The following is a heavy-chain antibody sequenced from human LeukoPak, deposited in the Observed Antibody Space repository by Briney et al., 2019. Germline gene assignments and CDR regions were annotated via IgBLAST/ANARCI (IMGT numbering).Heavy chain of an antibody. CDR2: VSSSSSTI. V-gene: IGHV3-48*01. D-gene: IGHD4-17*01. Sequence: GGSLRLSCAASGFTFSSHGMNWVRQAPGKGPEWISYVSSSSSTINYADSVKGRFTISRDNARNSLYLQMNSLRAEDTAVYYCVRGSYGAYDYWGQGSLVTVSS. J-gene: IGHJ4*02. CDR3: VRGSYGAYDY. CDR1: GFTFSSHG.